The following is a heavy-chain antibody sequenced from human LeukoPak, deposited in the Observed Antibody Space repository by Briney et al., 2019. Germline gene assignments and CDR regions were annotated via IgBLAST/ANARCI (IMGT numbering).Heavy chain of an antibody. Sequence: SETLSLTCSVSGGSISGYYCIWIRQPPGKGLEWIAYIHNSGTTNYNPSLKSRVAISVDKSENHISLKLTSVTAADTAVYYCAREGGPYRPLDYSGQGTLVTVAS. CDR3: AREGGPYRPLDY. CDR2: IHNSGTT. J-gene: IGHJ4*02. CDR1: GGSISGYY. V-gene: IGHV4-59*12.